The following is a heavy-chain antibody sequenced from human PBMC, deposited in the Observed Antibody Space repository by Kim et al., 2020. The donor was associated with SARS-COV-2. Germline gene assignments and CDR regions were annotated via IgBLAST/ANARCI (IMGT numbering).Heavy chain of an antibody. CDR3: ARARWRAGRFQQLVTNCYYYGMDV. J-gene: IGHJ6*02. Sequence: SVKVSCKASGGTFSSYAISWVRQAPGQGLEWMGGIIPIFGTANYAQKFQGRVTITADESTSTAYMELSSLRSEDTAVYYCARARWRAGRFQQLVTNCYYYGMDVWGQGTTVTVSS. CDR2: IIPIFGTA. V-gene: IGHV1-69*13. CDR1: GGTFSSYA. D-gene: IGHD6-13*01.